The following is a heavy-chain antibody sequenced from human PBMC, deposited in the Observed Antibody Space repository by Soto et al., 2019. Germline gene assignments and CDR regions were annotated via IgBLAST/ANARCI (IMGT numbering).Heavy chain of an antibody. D-gene: IGHD4-4*01. CDR3: AREPLTTSWFDP. CDR2: IYYSGST. Sequence: PSETLSLTCTVSGGSISSGDYYWSWIRQPPGKGLEWIGCIYYSGSTYYNPSLKSRVTISVDTSKNQFSLKLSSVTAADTAVYYCAREPLTTSWFDPWGQGTLVTVSS. CDR1: GGSISSGDYY. V-gene: IGHV4-30-4*01. J-gene: IGHJ5*02.